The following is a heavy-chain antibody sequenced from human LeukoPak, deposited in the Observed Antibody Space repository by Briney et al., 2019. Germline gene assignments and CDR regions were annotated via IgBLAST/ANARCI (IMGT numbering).Heavy chain of an antibody. D-gene: IGHD3-10*01. Sequence: PGGSLRLSCAASGFTFSSYRMNWVRQAPGKGLEWVSYISSSSSTIYYADSVKGRFTISRDNAKNSLYLQMNSLRAEDTAVYYCAKGDYYGSGSYYRYFYYMDVWGKGTTVTISS. CDR1: GFTFSSYR. V-gene: IGHV3-48*01. J-gene: IGHJ6*03. CDR3: AKGDYYGSGSYYRYFYYMDV. CDR2: ISSSSSTI.